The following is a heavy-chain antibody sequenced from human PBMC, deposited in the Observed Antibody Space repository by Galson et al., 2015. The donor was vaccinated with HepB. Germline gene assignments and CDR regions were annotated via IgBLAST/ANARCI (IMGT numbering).Heavy chain of an antibody. J-gene: IGHJ4*02. CDR2: IRSKSYGGPI. V-gene: IGHV3-49*03. Sequence: SLRLSCAASGFSFGDYTMNWFRQAPGKGLEWVGFIRSKSYGGPIEYAASVKERFTISRDDSKSIAFLQMTNLKSEDTAVYYCSSNKTAVHSWGQGTLVTVSS. CDR3: SSNKTAVHS. D-gene: IGHD2-21*02. CDR1: GFSFGDYT.